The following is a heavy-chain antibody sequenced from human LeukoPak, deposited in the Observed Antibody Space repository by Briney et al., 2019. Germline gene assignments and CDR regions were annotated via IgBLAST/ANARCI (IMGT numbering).Heavy chain of an antibody. CDR3: ARGVGDVVVVAATLNGMDV. V-gene: IGHV3-11*04. D-gene: IGHD2-15*01. Sequence: PGGSLRLSCAASGFTFSDYYMSWIRQAPGKGLEWVSYISSSGSTIYYADSVKGRFTISRDNAKNSLYLQMNCLRAEDTAVYYCARGVGDVVVVAATLNGMDVWGQGTTVTVSS. CDR2: ISSSGSTI. CDR1: GFTFSDYY. J-gene: IGHJ6*02.